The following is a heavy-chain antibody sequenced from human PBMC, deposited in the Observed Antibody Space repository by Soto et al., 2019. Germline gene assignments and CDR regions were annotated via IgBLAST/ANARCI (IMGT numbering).Heavy chain of an antibody. D-gene: IGHD3-9*01. CDR1: GFTFSSYA. CDR2: ISYDGSNK. V-gene: IGHV3-30-3*01. CDR3: ARAPHVLRYVDWLLNH. Sequence: PGGSLRLSCAASGFTFSSYAMHWVRQAPGKGLEWVAVISYDGSNKYYADSVKGRFTVSRDNSKNTLYLQMNSLRAEDTAVYYCARAPHVLRYVDWLLNHWGQGTMATVSS. J-gene: IGHJ3*01.